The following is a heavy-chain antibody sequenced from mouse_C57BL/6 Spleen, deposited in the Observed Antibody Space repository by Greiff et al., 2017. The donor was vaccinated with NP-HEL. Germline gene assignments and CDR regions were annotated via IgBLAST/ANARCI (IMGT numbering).Heavy chain of an antibody. Sequence: EVKVEESGGGLVQPGGSLSLSCAASGFTFTDYYMSWVRQPPGKALEWLGFIRNKANGYTTEYSASVKGRFTISRDNSQSILYLQMNALRAEDSATYYCARLEDWDLLYYFDYWGQGTTLTVSS. J-gene: IGHJ2*01. CDR3: ARLEDWDLLYYFDY. V-gene: IGHV7-3*01. D-gene: IGHD4-1*01. CDR1: GFTFTDYY. CDR2: IRNKANGYTT.